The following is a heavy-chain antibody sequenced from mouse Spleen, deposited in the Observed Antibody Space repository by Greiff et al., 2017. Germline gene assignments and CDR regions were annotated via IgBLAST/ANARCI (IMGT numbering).Heavy chain of an antibody. J-gene: IGHJ2*01. V-gene: IGHV1-82*01. CDR2: IYPGDGDT. D-gene: IGHD2-4*01. CDR1: GYAFSSSW. Sequence: VKLMESGPELVKPGASVKISCKASGYAFSSSWMNWVKQRPGQGLEWIGRIYPGDGDTNYNGKFKGKATLTADKSSSTAYMQLSSLTSVDSAVYFCVKGGYDYFFDYWGQGTTLTVSS. CDR3: VKGGYDYFFDY.